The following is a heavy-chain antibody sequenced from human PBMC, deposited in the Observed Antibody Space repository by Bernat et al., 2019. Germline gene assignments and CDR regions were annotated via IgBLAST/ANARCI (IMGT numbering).Heavy chain of an antibody. CDR2: ISGSGVST. V-gene: IGHV3-23*04. J-gene: IGHJ4*02. D-gene: IGHD2-15*01. Sequence: DVHLAESGGGLVQPGGSLRLSCAASGFTFSSYAMSWVRQAPGKGLEWVSAISGSGVSTDYAHSVKGRFTISRASSKNTLYLQMNSLRAEDTALYYCAKAQLGYCSGGSCYPFDYWGQGTLVTVSS. CDR3: AKAQLGYCSGGSCYPFDY. CDR1: GFTFSSYA.